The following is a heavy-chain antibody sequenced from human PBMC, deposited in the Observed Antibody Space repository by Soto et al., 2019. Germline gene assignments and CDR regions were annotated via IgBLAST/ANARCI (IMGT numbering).Heavy chain of an antibody. CDR2: INHSGST. CDR3: ARLSGYSLGFDY. CDR1: GGSFSGYY. J-gene: IGHJ4*02. Sequence: SETLSLTCAVYGGSFSGYYWSWIRQPPGKGLEWIGEINHSGSTNYNPSLKSRITISVDTSKNQFSLKLSSVTAADTAVYYCARLSGYSLGFDYWGQGTLVTVSS. D-gene: IGHD5-18*01. V-gene: IGHV4-34*01.